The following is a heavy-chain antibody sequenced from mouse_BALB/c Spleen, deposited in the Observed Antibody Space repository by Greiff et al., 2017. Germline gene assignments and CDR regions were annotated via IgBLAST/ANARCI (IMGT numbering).Heavy chain of an antibody. CDR1: GYTFSSYW. CDR2: ILPGSGST. D-gene: IGHD2-14*01. Sequence: QVQLQQSGAELVRPGTSVKISCKATGYTFSSYWIEWVKQRPGHGLEWIGEILPGSGSTNYNEKFKGKATFTADTSSNTAYMQLSSLTSEDSAVYYCARRRKPAYYRYLYYFDYWGQGTTLTVSS. CDR3: ARRRKPAYYRYLYYFDY. V-gene: IGHV1-9*01. J-gene: IGHJ2*01.